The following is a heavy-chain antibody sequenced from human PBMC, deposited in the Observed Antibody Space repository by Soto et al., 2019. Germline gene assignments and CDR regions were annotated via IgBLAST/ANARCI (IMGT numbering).Heavy chain of an antibody. V-gene: IGHV4-59*08. CDR2: IYYSGST. D-gene: IGHD5-12*01. J-gene: IGHJ4*02. CDR3: VRHAQWIIRAY. Sequence: SETLSLTCIVSGGSISNYYWSWIRQPPGKGLEWIGYIYYSGSTNYNPSLTSRVTISVDTSKNQFSLKLSSVTAADTAVYYCVRHAQWIIRAYWGQGSLVTVSS. CDR1: GGSISNYY.